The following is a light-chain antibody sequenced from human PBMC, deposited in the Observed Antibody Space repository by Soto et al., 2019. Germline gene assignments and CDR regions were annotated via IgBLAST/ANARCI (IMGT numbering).Light chain of an antibody. V-gene: IGKV4-1*01. J-gene: IGKJ5*01. Sequence: DIVMTQSPDSLAVSLGERATINCKSSQSVLFTSNNKNYLAWYQQIPGQPPQLLIYWASTRESGVPDRFSGSGSGTEFTLTISSLQAEDVAVYYCQQYYSSPSFGQGTRLEIK. CDR2: WAS. CDR3: QQYYSSPS. CDR1: QSVLFTSNNKNY.